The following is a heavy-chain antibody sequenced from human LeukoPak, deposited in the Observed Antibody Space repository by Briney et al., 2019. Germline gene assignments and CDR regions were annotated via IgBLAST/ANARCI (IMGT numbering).Heavy chain of an antibody. Sequence: ASVKVSCKASGYNFISYYMHCVRQAPGQGLEWMGIINPSVGSTSYAQKFQDRVTMTRDTSTSTVYMELSSLKSEDTAVYYCAREDVVLVDAVRYYYYGMDVWGQGTTVTVPS. J-gene: IGHJ6*02. V-gene: IGHV1-46*01. D-gene: IGHD2-8*01. CDR1: GYNFISYY. CDR2: INPSVGST. CDR3: AREDVVLVDAVRYYYYGMDV.